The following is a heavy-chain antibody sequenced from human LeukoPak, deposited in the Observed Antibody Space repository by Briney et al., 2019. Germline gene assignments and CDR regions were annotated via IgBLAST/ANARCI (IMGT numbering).Heavy chain of an antibody. CDR3: ARDDLAAAGSYFDY. CDR1: VYTFNIDY. J-gene: IGHJ4*02. CDR2: INPSGGST. V-gene: IGHV1-46*02. D-gene: IGHD6-13*01. Sequence: ASVTVSYKPSVYTFNIDYMNWVRQAPGQGIEWMGVINPSGGSTSYAQKFQGRVTMTRDTTTSTVYMELRSVRYEDTAVCYCARDDLAAAGSYFDYWGEGTLVTVSS.